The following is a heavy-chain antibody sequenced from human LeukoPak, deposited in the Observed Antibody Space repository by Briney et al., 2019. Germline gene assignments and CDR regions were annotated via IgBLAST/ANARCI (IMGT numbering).Heavy chain of an antibody. J-gene: IGHJ4*02. V-gene: IGHV4-39*01. CDR3: ARRSDSGSDDGEDYFDH. D-gene: IGHD1-26*01. Sequence: PSETLSLTCTVSSGSINNNTFYWGWIRQPPGKGLEWIGSIYYSGSTNYNPSLKSRATIAVDTSKNQFSLKMSSVAAADTAVYYCARRSDSGSDDGEDYFDHWGQGTLVTVSS. CDR2: IYYSGST. CDR1: SGSINNNTFY.